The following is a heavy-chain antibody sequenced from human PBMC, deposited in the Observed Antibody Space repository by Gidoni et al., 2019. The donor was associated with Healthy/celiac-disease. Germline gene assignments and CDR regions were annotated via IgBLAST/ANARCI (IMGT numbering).Heavy chain of an antibody. D-gene: IGHD2-2*01. Sequence: EVQLVEPGGVVVQPGGSLRLSCAASAFTFDHSTMHWVRQAPGKGLEWVSLISWDGGSTYYADSVKGRFTISRDNSKNSLYLQMNSLRTEDTDLYYCAKVGVPVNYYYYGMDVWGQGTTVTVSS. V-gene: IGHV3-43*01. CDR3: AKVGVPVNYYYYGMDV. CDR2: ISWDGGST. CDR1: AFTFDHST. J-gene: IGHJ6*02.